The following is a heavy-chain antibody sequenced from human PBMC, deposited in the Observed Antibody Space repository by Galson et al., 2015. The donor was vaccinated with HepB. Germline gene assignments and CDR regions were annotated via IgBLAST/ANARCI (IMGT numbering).Heavy chain of an antibody. CDR3: ARADQEGSWSWIHLSIGTSRYYEYGMDV. V-gene: IGHV3-74*01. Sequence: SLRLSCEAPGFTLSSHWMHWVRQSQGRGLLWVSRIHSDGSSTSYAESVKGRFTISRDNAKNTLYLQMNSLRAEDTAVYYWARADQEGSWSWIHLSIGTSRYYEYGMDVWGQGTTVTVSS. CDR2: IHSDGSST. D-gene: IGHD5-18*01. J-gene: IGHJ6*02. CDR1: GFTLSSHW.